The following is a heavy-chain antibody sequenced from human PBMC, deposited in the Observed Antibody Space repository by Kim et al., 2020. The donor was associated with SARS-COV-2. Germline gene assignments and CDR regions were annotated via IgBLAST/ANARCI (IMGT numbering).Heavy chain of an antibody. Sequence: GGSLRLSCAASGFTFSGSGMHWVRQAPGKGLEWVALMSYDGRRISYADSVKGRFTISRDNSENTLFLQMDSLRPDDTAIYHCANGPPAVGSFDSWGQGT. CDR3: ANGPPAVGSFDS. V-gene: IGHV3-30*18. CDR1: GFTFSGSG. J-gene: IGHJ4*02. CDR2: MSYDGRRI. D-gene: IGHD6-13*01.